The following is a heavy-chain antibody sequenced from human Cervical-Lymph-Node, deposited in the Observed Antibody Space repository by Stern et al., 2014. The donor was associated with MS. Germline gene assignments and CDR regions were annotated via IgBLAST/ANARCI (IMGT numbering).Heavy chain of an antibody. CDR2: IYTSGST. CDR3: ARGAAAAFDY. V-gene: IGHV4-61*02. D-gene: IGHD6-13*01. Sequence: VQLVESGPGLVKPSQTLSLTCTVSGGSISSGSYYWTWIRPPAGKGLEWIGRIYTSGSTNYNPSLKSRVTIFAHHAKNAFSLKLSSVTAADTAVYYCARGAAAAFDYWGQGTLVTVSS. CDR1: GGSISSGSYY. J-gene: IGHJ4*02.